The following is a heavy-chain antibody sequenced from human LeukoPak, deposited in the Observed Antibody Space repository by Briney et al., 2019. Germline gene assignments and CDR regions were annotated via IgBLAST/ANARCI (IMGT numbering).Heavy chain of an antibody. CDR2: INPNNGDT. V-gene: IGHV1-2*02. J-gene: IGHJ4*02. CDR1: GYTFSDYY. Sequence: ASVKVSCKASGYTFSDYYIHWIRQAPGQGLEWMGWINPNNGDTKYAQTFHGRVTMTRDTSIRTAYMELSGLRYDDTALYYCARDSNYYDSTDYLDHWGQGSQIIVSS. CDR3: ARDSNYYDSTDYLDH. D-gene: IGHD3-9*01.